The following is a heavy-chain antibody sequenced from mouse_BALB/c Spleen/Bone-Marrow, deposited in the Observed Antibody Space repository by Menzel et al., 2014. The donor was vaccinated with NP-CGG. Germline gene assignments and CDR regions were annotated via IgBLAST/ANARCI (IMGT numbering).Heavy chain of an antibody. D-gene: IGHD1-2*01. Sequence: DVHLVESGGGLVQPGGSLKLSYAASGFDFSRFWMSWVRQAPGKGLEWIGEINPDSSTINYTPSLKDKFIISRVNAKNTLYLQKSKVRSEDTALYYCTRLHYYGYSAYWGQGTLVTVST. CDR3: TRLHYYGYSAY. J-gene: IGHJ3*01. CDR2: INPDSSTI. CDR1: GFDFSRFW. V-gene: IGHV4-1*02.